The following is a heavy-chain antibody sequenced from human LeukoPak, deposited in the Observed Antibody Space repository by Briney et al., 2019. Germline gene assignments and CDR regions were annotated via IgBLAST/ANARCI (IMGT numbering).Heavy chain of an antibody. CDR3: ARFSVGGRYDLDY. J-gene: IGHJ4*02. CDR2: ISPNSGAT. V-gene: IGHV1-2*02. D-gene: IGHD3-9*01. Sequence: ASVKVSCKASGYTFTGYYLHWVRQAPGQGLEWMGWISPNSGATNYAQKFQGRVTMTRDTSISTAYMELSRLRSDDTAVYYCARFSVGGRYDLDYWGQGTLVTVSS. CDR1: GYTFTGYY.